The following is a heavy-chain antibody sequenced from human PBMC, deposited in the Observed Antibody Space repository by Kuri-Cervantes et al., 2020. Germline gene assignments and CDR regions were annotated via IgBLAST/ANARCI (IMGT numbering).Heavy chain of an antibody. CDR3: ARVRWELLMGHYYYGMDV. D-gene: IGHD1-26*01. CDR2: IYYSGST. Sequence: ESLKISCTVSGGSISSSSYYWGWIRQPPGKGLEWIGSIYYSGSTYYNPSLKSRVTISVDTSKNQFSLKLSSVTAADTAVYYCARVRWELLMGHYYYGMDVWGQGTTVTVSS. J-gene: IGHJ6*02. V-gene: IGHV4-39*07. CDR1: GGSISSSSYY.